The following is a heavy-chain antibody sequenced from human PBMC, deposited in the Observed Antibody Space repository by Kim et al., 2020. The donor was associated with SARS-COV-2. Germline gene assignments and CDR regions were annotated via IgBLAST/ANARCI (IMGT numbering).Heavy chain of an antibody. CDR1: GGSISSSSYY. Sequence: SETLSLTCTVSGGSISSSSYYWGWIRQPPGKGLEWIGCIYYSGSTYYNPSLKSRVTISVDTSKNQFSLKLSSVTAADTAVYYCARLQVHRITIFGVVENGNWFDPWGQGTLVTVSS. D-gene: IGHD3-3*01. J-gene: IGHJ5*02. CDR3: ARLQVHRITIFGVVENGNWFDP. CDR2: IYYSGST. V-gene: IGHV4-39*01.